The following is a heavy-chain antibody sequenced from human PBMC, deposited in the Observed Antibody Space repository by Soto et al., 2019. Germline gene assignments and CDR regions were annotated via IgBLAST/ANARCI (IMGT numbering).Heavy chain of an antibody. J-gene: IGHJ6*02. Sequence: QVQLQESGPGLVKPSQTLSLTCTVSGGSISSGGYYWSWIRQHPGKGLEWIGYIYYSGSTYYNPSLKSRVTISVDTSKNQCSLKLSSVTAADTAVYYCARASRLLSYCGGDCYSPAYGMDVWGQGTTVTVS. V-gene: IGHV4-31*03. CDR2: IYYSGST. D-gene: IGHD2-21*02. CDR3: ARASRLLSYCGGDCYSPAYGMDV. CDR1: GGSISSGGYY.